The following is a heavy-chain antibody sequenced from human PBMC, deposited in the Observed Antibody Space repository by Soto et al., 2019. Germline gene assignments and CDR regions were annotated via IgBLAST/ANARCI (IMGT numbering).Heavy chain of an antibody. CDR3: ARSRYCTGSTCYEDYNYFGP. J-gene: IGHJ5*02. D-gene: IGHD2-2*01. CDR2: ISYSGST. V-gene: IGHV4-59*01. Sequence: QVQLQESGPGLVKPSETLSLTCTVSGGSISTFYWSWIRQAPGKGLEWIRHISYSGSTSYNPSLKSRVTISVDTSKNQFSLKVSSLTAADTAVYFCARSRYCTGSTCYEDYNYFGPWGQGTLVTVSS. CDR1: GGSISTFY.